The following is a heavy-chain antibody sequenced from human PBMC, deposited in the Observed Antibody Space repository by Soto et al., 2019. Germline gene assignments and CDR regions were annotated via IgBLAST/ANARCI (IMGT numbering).Heavy chain of an antibody. CDR1: GYTFTSYG. D-gene: IGHD3-3*01. Sequence: ASVKVSCKASGYTFTSYGISWVRQAPGQGLEWMGWISAYNGNTNYAQKLQGRVTMTTDTSTSTAYMELRSLRSDDTAVYYCARDRKAGYDFWSGYSPSYYYGMDVWGQGTTVTVSS. V-gene: IGHV1-18*04. J-gene: IGHJ6*02. CDR3: ARDRKAGYDFWSGYSPSYYYGMDV. CDR2: ISAYNGNT.